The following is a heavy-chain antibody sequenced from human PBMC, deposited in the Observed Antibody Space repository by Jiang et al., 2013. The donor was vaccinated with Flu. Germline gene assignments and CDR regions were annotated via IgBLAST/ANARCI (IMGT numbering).Heavy chain of an antibody. CDR1: GDSISVRGYH. J-gene: IGHJ4*02. CDR2: FYYSDTT. Sequence: PGLVKASETLSLTCSVSGDSISVRGYHWSWIRQLPDKGLEWLGFFYYSDTTYYNPSLNSRATISVDSSKNQFSLELRSVTAADTAVYFCARDRVESGITTYFDYWGRGTQVTVSS. CDR3: ARDRVESGITTYFDY. D-gene: IGHD3-3*01. V-gene: IGHV4-31*02.